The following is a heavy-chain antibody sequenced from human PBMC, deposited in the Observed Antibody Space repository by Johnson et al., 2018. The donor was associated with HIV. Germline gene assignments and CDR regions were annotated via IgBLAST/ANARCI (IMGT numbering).Heavy chain of an antibody. D-gene: IGHD3-16*01. CDR2: VSGSGDKT. CDR1: GFTFSSYA. Sequence: VQLVESGGGLVKPGGSLRLSCAASGFTFSSYAMTWVRQAPGKGLEWVSGVSGSGDKTHYVDSVKGRFTISRDISKNTLFLQMNSLRAEDTALYYCALERGGDSAFDFWG. V-gene: IGHV3-23*04. J-gene: IGHJ3*01. CDR3: ALERGGDSAFDF.